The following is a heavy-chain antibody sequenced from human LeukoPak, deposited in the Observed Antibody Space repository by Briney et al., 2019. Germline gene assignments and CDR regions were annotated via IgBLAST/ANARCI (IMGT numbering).Heavy chain of an antibody. V-gene: IGHV4-34*01. D-gene: IGHD6-19*01. CDR3: TRAVAGHPD. CDR1: GVPFSNYY. Sequence: SETLSLTCAVSGVPFSNYYWSWVRHSPTKGLEWIGEINHSGYTNYNPSLKSRVTISIDTSKNQFSLMLTSVTAADTAVYYCTRAVAGHPDWGQGTLVTVSS. J-gene: IGHJ4*02. CDR2: INHSGYT.